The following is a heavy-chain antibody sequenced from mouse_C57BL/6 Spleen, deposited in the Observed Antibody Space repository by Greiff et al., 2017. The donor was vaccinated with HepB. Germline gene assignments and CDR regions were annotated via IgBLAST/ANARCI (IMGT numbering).Heavy chain of an antibody. CDR3: TNGYDADYYAMDY. CDR1: GSTFTDYE. Sequence: VQLQESGAELVRPGASVTLSCKASGSTFTDYEMHWVKQTPVHGLEWIGAIDPETGGTAYNQKFKGKAILTADKSSSTAYMELRSLTSEDSAVYYCTNGYDADYYAMDYWGQGTSVTVSS. V-gene: IGHV1-15*01. J-gene: IGHJ4*01. CDR2: IDPETGGT. D-gene: IGHD2-2*01.